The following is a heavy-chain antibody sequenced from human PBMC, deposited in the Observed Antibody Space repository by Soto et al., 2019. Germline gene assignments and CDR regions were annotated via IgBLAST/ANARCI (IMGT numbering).Heavy chain of an antibody. CDR2: INPSGGST. CDR1: GYTFTSYY. CDR3: ARSLWSGFSGFDP. J-gene: IGHJ5*02. D-gene: IGHD3-3*01. Sequence: GASVKLSCKASGYTFTSYYMHWVRQAPGQGLEWMGIINPSGGSTSYAQKFQGRVTMTRDTSTSTVYMELSSLRSEDTAVYYCARSLWSGFSGFDPWGQGTLVTVSS. V-gene: IGHV1-46*01.